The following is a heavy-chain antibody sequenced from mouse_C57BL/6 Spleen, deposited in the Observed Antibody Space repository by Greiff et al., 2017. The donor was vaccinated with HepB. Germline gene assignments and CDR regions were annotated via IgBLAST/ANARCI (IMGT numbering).Heavy chain of an antibody. CDR1: GFTFSDYG. V-gene: IGHV5-17*01. D-gene: IGHD1-1*01. CDR3: ARGTTVVDYAMDY. Sequence: EVQRVESGGGLVKPGGSLKLSCAASGFTFSDYGMHWVRQAPEKGLEWVAYISSGSSTIYYADTVKGRFTISRDNAKNTLFLQMNSLRSEDTAMYYCARGTTVVDYAMDYWGQGTSVTVSS. CDR2: ISSGSSTI. J-gene: IGHJ4*01.